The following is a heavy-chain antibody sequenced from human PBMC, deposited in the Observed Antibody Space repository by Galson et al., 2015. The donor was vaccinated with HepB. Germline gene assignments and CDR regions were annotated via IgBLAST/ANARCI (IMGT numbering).Heavy chain of an antibody. V-gene: IGHV3-23*01. Sequence: SCKASGYTFTSYAMSWVRQAPGKGLEWVSAISGSGGSTYYADSVKGRFTISRDNSKNTLYLQMNSLRAEDTAVYYCAKDSEAVAGNYFDYWGQGTLVTVSS. CDR3: AKDSEAVAGNYFDY. D-gene: IGHD6-19*01. CDR1: GYTFTSYA. J-gene: IGHJ4*02. CDR2: ISGSGGST.